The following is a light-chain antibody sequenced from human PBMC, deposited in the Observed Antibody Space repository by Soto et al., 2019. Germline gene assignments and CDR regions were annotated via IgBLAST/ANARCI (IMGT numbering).Light chain of an antibody. J-gene: IGKJ2*01. Sequence: DIQMTQSPSSLSASVGDRVTITCRASQGISNLLGWFQHKPGKAPKRLIYAASSLQGGVPSRFSGSGSGAEFTITITGLQHDDFVDYYCLQHNTYPYTFGQGTKLEIK. CDR3: LQHNTYPYT. CDR1: QGISNL. CDR2: AAS. V-gene: IGKV1-17*01.